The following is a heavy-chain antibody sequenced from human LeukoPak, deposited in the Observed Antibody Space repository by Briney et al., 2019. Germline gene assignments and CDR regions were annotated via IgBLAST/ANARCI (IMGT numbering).Heavy chain of an antibody. J-gene: IGHJ4*02. CDR2: IYYSGST. CDR3: ARQQGRQWLDLRYYFDY. V-gene: IGHV4-39*01. D-gene: IGHD6-19*01. Sequence: PSETLSLTCTVSGGSISSSSYYWGWIRQPPGKGLEWIGSIYYSGSTYYNPSLKSRATISVDTSKNQFSLKLSSVTAADTAVYYCARQQGRQWLDLRYYFDYWGQGTLVTVSS. CDR1: GGSISSSSYY.